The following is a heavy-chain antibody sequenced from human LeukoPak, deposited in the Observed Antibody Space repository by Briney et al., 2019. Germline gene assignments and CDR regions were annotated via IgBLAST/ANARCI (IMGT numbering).Heavy chain of an antibody. Sequence: PGRSLRLSCGASGFTFDDHAMHWVRQAPGKGLGWVSGITWNSDTVAYADSVKGRFTIARDNARNSLYLQMNSLRPEDTALYYCAKGPGLTAFFGFWGQGTLVTVSS. CDR2: ITWNSDTV. V-gene: IGHV3-9*01. J-gene: IGHJ4*02. CDR1: GFTFDDHA. D-gene: IGHD2-21*02. CDR3: AKGPGLTAFFGF.